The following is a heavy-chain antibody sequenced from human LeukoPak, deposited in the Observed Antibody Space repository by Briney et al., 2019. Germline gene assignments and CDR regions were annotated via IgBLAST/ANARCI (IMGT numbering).Heavy chain of an antibody. CDR1: GGTFSSYA. CDR2: TIPIFGTA. Sequence: SVKVSCKASGGTFSSYAISWVRQAPGQGLEWMGGTIPIFGTANYAQKFQGRVTITADESTSTAYMELRSLRSDDTAVYYCARGPLGAFDIWGQGTMVTVSS. V-gene: IGHV1-69*13. J-gene: IGHJ3*02. CDR3: ARGPLGAFDI. D-gene: IGHD3-10*01.